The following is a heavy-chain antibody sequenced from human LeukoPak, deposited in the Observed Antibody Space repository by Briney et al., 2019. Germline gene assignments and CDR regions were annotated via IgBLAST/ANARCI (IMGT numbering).Heavy chain of an antibody. V-gene: IGHV3-23*01. J-gene: IGHJ4*02. Sequence: GGSLRLSCAASGFTLSRYPLHWVRQAPGKGLEWVSAISGSGGSTYYADSVKGRFTISRDNSKNTLYLQMNSLRAEDTAVYHCAKVLDDYGDFGPINPSDYWGQGTLVTVSS. CDR2: ISGSGGST. CDR3: AKVLDDYGDFGPINPSDY. D-gene: IGHD4-17*01. CDR1: GFTLSRYP.